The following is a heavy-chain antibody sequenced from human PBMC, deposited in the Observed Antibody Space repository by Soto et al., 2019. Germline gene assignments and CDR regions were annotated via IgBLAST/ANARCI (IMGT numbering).Heavy chain of an antibody. V-gene: IGHV1-8*01. CDR2: MSPNSGNT. J-gene: IGHJ6*01. Sequence: GASVKVSCKASGYTFTSYDINWVRQATGEGLEWMGWMSPNSGNTGYAQKFQGRVTMTRNTSISTAYMELSSLRSEDTAVYYCARGPGTTYYDFWSGFTPGDYYYGMDVWGQGTTVTVYS. D-gene: IGHD3-3*01. CDR3: ARGPGTTYYDFWSGFTPGDYYYGMDV. CDR1: GYTFTSYD.